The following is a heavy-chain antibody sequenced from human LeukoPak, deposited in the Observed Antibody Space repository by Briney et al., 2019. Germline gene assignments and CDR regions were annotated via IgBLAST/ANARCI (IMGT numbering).Heavy chain of an antibody. D-gene: IGHD2/OR15-2a*01. J-gene: IGHJ4*02. Sequence: KPGGSLRLSCAASGFTFSDSYMTWVRQAPGKGVEWVAYISGSGHDINYSDSVKGRFTISRDNAKNSLYLQMNSLRAEDTAVYYCAKEGDFSSYFDYWGQGTLVTVSS. CDR3: AKEGDFSSYFDY. CDR1: GFTFSDSY. CDR2: ISGSGHDI. V-gene: IGHV3-11*01.